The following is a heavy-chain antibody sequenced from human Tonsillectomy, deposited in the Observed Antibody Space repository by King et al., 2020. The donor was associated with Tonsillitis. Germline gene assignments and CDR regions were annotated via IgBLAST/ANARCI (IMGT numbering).Heavy chain of an antibody. D-gene: IGHD3-22*01. CDR3: AREGADYGSSGYPFDY. Sequence: VQLQESGPGLVKPSETLSLTCTVSGYSIRSGYYWGWIRQPPGRGLEWIGNIYHSGNTYYSPSLKSRVTISVDTSKNQFSLKLSSVTAADTAVYYCAREGADYGSSGYPFDYWGQGTLVTVSS. V-gene: IGHV4-38-2*02. CDR2: IYHSGNT. J-gene: IGHJ4*02. CDR1: GYSIRSGYY.